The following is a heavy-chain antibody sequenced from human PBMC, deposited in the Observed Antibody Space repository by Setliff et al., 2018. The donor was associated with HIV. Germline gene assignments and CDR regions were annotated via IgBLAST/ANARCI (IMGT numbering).Heavy chain of an antibody. Sequence: HPSETLSLTCAVSGYSITSVYYWGWIRQPPGKGLEWVSAISGSGANTYYADSVKGRFTISRDNPKNSLYLQMNSLTAEDTAVYYCARDPQRGDGYSFDYWGQGTLVTVSS. V-gene: IGHV3-23*01. CDR1: GYSITSVYY. CDR2: ISGSGANT. J-gene: IGHJ4*02. CDR3: ARDPQRGDGYSFDY. D-gene: IGHD2-21*01.